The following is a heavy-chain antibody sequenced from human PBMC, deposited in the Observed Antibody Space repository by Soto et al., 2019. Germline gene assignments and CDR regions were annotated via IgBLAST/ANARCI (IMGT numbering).Heavy chain of an antibody. Sequence: EVQLLESGGGLVQPGGSLRLSCAASGFTFSSYAMDWVRQAPGKGLEWVSAIGGTSAGTYYADSVKGRFTISRDNSKNTVYLQRNSLRAEDTAVYYCAKEGARLGYCSGGGCTLDYWGQGTLVTVSS. CDR3: AKEGARLGYCSGGGCTLDY. CDR2: IGGTSAGT. J-gene: IGHJ4*02. D-gene: IGHD2-15*01. V-gene: IGHV3-23*01. CDR1: GFTFSSYA.